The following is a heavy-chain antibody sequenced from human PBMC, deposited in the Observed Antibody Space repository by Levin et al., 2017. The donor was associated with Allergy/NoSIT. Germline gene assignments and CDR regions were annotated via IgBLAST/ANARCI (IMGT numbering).Heavy chain of an antibody. Sequence: PGGSLRLSCAASGFTFSSYAMSWVRQAPGKGLEWVSAISGSGGSTYYADSVKGRFTISRDNSKNTLYLQMNSLRAEDTAVYYCAKHLYDSSSWYDLSFDYWGQGTLVTVSS. D-gene: IGHD6-13*01. J-gene: IGHJ4*02. CDR3: AKHLYDSSSWYDLSFDY. CDR2: ISGSGGST. CDR1: GFTFSSYA. V-gene: IGHV3-23*01.